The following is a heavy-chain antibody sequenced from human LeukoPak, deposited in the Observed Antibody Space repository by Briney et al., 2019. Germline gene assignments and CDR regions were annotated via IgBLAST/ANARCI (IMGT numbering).Heavy chain of an antibody. J-gene: IGHJ1*01. CDR2: IYTSGST. V-gene: IGHV4-4*07. CDR3: ARDSDDSSGYYHGYFQH. D-gene: IGHD3-22*01. CDR1: GGSISSYY. Sequence: SETLSLTCTVSGGSISSYYWSWIRQPAGKGLEWIGRIYTSGSTNYSPSLKSRVTISVDTSKNQFSLKLSSVTAADTAVYYCARDSDDSSGYYHGYFQHWGQGTLVTVSS.